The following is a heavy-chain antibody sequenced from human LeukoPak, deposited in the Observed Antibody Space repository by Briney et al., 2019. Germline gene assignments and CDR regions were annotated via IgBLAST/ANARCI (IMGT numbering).Heavy chain of an antibody. CDR2: IRSKAYGGTT. CDR1: GFTFGDYA. CDR3: TSARYCSSTSCYHFDY. J-gene: IGHJ4*02. Sequence: GGSLRLSCTASGFTFGDYAMSWVRQAPGKGLEWVGFIRSKAYGGTTEYAASVKGRFTISRDDSKSIAYLQMNSLKTEDTAVYYCTSARYCSSTSCYHFDYWGQGTLVTVSS. V-gene: IGHV3-49*04. D-gene: IGHD2-2*01.